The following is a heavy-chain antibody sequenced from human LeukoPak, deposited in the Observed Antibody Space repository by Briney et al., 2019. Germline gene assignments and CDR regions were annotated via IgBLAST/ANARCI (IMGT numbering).Heavy chain of an antibody. V-gene: IGHV4-31*11. CDR2: IYYNGNT. Sequence: SETLSLTCAVSGGSISSGGYYWSWIRQHPGKGLEWIGSIYYNGNTYYNPSLKSQVTVSVDTSRTQFSLRLSSVTAADTAVYYCARSDCSSTSCWQAWFDPWGQGTLVTVSS. CDR3: ARSDCSSTSCWQAWFDP. CDR1: GGSISSGGYY. D-gene: IGHD2-2*01. J-gene: IGHJ5*02.